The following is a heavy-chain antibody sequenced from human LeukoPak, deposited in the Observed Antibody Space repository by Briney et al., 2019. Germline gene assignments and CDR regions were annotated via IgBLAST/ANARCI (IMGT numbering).Heavy chain of an antibody. Sequence: GGSLRLSCAASGFTFSNYAMTWVRQAPGRGLEWVSVIGHYGADIHYADSVEGRFTISRDNSANTLYLQMNSLRAEDTAVYYCSKYCGGDCFRNFDSWGQGTLVTVSS. CDR3: SKYCGGDCFRNFDS. D-gene: IGHD2-21*02. CDR2: IGHYGADI. V-gene: IGHV3-23*01. J-gene: IGHJ4*02. CDR1: GFTFSNYA.